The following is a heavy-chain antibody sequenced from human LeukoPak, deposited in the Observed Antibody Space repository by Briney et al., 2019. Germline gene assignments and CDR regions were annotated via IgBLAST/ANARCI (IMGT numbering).Heavy chain of an antibody. Sequence: PSEPLSLPCTVSSGSIRRYYWRWIPHPPGRGRDLFAYITNSGSTYYNPSLKSRVTMSEDTSKSQFSLKLSSVTAADTAVFYCARHSSDWAFDYWGQGTLVTVSS. CDR3: ARHSSDWAFDY. CDR2: ITNSGST. CDR1: SGSIRRYY. V-gene: IGHV4-59*08. D-gene: IGHD6-19*01. J-gene: IGHJ4*02.